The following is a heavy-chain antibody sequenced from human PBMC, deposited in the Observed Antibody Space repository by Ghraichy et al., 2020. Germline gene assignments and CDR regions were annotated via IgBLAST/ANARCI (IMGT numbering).Heavy chain of an antibody. Sequence: SETLSLTCTVSGDSISSYYWTWIRQPPGKGLEWIGSIYYSGTTNYNPSLKSRLTILVDTSKNQFSLKLSSVTAADTAVYYCARDSAYYDRFWFDPWGQGTLVTVSS. CDR3: ARDSAYYDRFWFDP. CDR2: IYYSGTT. J-gene: IGHJ5*02. CDR1: GDSISSYY. V-gene: IGHV4-59*01. D-gene: IGHD3-22*01.